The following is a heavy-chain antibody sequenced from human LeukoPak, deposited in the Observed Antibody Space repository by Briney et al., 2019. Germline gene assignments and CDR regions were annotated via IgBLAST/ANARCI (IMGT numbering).Heavy chain of an antibody. CDR1: GGSFSGYY. CDR2: INHSGST. D-gene: IGHD3-16*02. CDR3: ARGLGYDYVWGSYLWEDY. J-gene: IGHJ4*02. V-gene: IGHV4-34*01. Sequence: PSETLSLTCAVYGGSFSGYYWSWIRQPPGKGLEWIGEINHSGSTNYNPSLKSRVTISVDTSKNQFSLKLSSVTAADTAVYYCARGLGYDYVWGSYLWEDYWGQGTLVTVSS.